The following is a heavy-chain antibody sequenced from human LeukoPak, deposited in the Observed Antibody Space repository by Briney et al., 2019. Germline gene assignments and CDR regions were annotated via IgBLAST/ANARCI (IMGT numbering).Heavy chain of an antibody. V-gene: IGHV1-2*02. CDR2: INPNSGGT. CDR3: ARDGASMEPYYYMDV. Sequence: GASVKVSCKASGYTFTGYYVHWVRQAPGQGLEWMGWINPNSGGTNYAQKFQGRVTMTRDTSISTAYMELSRLRSDDTAVYYCARDGASMEPYYYMDVWGKGTTVTVSS. D-gene: IGHD1-1*01. CDR1: GYTFTGYY. J-gene: IGHJ6*03.